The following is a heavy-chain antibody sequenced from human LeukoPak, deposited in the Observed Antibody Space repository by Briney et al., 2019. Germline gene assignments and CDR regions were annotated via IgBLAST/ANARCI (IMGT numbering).Heavy chain of an antibody. CDR2: ISGSGGST. J-gene: IGHJ4*02. V-gene: IGHV3-23*01. Sequence: GGSLRLSCAASGFTFSSYAMSWVRQAPGKGLEWVSAISGSGGSTCYADSVKGRFTISRDNSKNTLYLQMNSLRAEDTAVYYCAKPLSYYYDSSGYPFDYWGQGTLVTVSS. CDR3: AKPLSYYYDSSGYPFDY. CDR1: GFTFSSYA. D-gene: IGHD3-22*01.